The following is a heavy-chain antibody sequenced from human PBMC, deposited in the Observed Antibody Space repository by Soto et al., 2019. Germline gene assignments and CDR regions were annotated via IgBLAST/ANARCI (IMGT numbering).Heavy chain of an antibody. V-gene: IGHV1-69*02. J-gene: IGHJ3*01. CDR2: IIPILDIT. D-gene: IGHD3-22*01. CDR3: AKGADSSGSESAFDL. CDR1: GGTFSAYP. Sequence: QVQLVQSGAEVKKPGSSVKVSCKTSGGTFSAYPFNWVRQAPGQGLEWMGRIIPILDITDYSQNFQGRVTITVDKSTNIAYMALTSMRSEDTAMYFCAKGADSSGSESAFDLWGQGTLITVSS.